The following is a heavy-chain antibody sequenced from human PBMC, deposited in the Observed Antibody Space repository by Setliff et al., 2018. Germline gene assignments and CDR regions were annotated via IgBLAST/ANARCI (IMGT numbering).Heavy chain of an antibody. CDR2: MNPNSGNT. Sequence: ASVKVSCKASGYTFTSYDINWVRQATGHGLEWMGWMNPNSGNTGYAQEFQGRVTITRNTSISTAYMELSSLRSEDTALYYCARRGLGYDFWSGYYTMYYFDYWGQGTLVTVSS. J-gene: IGHJ4*02. V-gene: IGHV1-8*03. CDR1: GYTFTSYD. CDR3: ARRGLGYDFWSGYYTMYYFDY. D-gene: IGHD3-3*01.